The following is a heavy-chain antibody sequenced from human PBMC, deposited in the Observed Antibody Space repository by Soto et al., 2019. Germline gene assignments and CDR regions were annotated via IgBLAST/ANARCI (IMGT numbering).Heavy chain of an antibody. CDR2: IYYSGST. CDR3: ARRIKGYSSSWNYYYGMDV. J-gene: IGHJ6*02. D-gene: IGHD6-13*01. CDR1: GGSISSGDYY. Sequence: SETLSLTCTVSGGSISSGDYYWSWIRQPPRKGLEWIGYIYYSGSTYYNPSLKSRVTISVDTSKNQFSLKLSSVTAADTAVYYCARRIKGYSSSWNYYYGMDVWGQGTTVTVSS. V-gene: IGHV4-30-4*01.